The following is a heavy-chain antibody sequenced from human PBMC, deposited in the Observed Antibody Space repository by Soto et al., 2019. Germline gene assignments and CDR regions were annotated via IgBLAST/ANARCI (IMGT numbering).Heavy chain of an antibody. Sequence: ASVKVSCKASGYTFTGYYMHWVRQAPGQGLEWMGWINPNSGGTNYAQKFQGRVTMTRDTSISTAYMELSRLRSDDTAVYYCATLGAIFGVVIDYYYYYGMDVWGQGTTVTVSS. D-gene: IGHD3-3*01. CDR1: GYTFTGYY. CDR2: INPNSGGT. J-gene: IGHJ6*02. V-gene: IGHV1-2*02. CDR3: ATLGAIFGVVIDYYYYYGMDV.